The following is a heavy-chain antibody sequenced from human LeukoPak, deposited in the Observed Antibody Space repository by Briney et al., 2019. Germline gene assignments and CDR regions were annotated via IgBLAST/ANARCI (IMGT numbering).Heavy chain of an antibody. D-gene: IGHD6-13*01. CDR3: ARQRQQLVLLNGYMDV. CDR1: GGSISSYY. J-gene: IGHJ6*03. V-gene: IGHV4-4*09. Sequence: SETLSLTCTVAGGSISSYYWSWIRQPPGKGLEWIGYIYTNGSTNYNPSLKSRVTISVDTSKTQFSLKLSSVTAADTAVYYCARQRQQLVLLNGYMDVWGKGTTVTVSS. CDR2: IYTNGST.